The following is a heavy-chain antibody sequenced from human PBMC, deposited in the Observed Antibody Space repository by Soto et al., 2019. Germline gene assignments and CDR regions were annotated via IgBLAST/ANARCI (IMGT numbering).Heavy chain of an antibody. Sequence: GGSLRLSCSASGFTFSIYAMHWVRQAPGKGLEYVSSISTNGGSTDYADSVKGRFTISRDNSKNTVYLQMSSLRVEDTAIYYCARVPSSGWPYFFDYWGLGTLVTVSS. D-gene: IGHD6-19*01. J-gene: IGHJ4*02. CDR3: ARVPSSGWPYFFDY. CDR1: GFTFSIYA. CDR2: ISTNGGST. V-gene: IGHV3-64D*06.